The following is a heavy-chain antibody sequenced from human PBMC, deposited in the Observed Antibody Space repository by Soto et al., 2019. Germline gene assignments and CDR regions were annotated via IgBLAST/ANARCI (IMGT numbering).Heavy chain of an antibody. CDR2: IFYTGST. J-gene: IGHJ5*02. CDR1: GGSISSGDYY. CDR3: ASVIRYCPGGGCNPTGFDP. D-gene: IGHD2-8*02. Sequence: SETLSLTCTVSGGSISSGDYYWGWIPQPPGYGLEWIGCIFYTGSTYYNPSLKSRITISVHTSKSQFSLKLTSVTAADTAVYYCASVIRYCPGGGCNPTGFDPWGQGTLVTVSS. V-gene: IGHV4-30-4*01.